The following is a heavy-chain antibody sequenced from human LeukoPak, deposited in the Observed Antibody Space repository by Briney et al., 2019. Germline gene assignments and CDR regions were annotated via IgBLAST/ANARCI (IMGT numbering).Heavy chain of an antibody. Sequence: SETLSLTCAVYGGSFSGYYWSWIRQPPGKGLEWIGEINHSGGTNYNPSLKSRVTISVDTSKNQFSLKLSSVTAADTAVYYCARGRGYYDSSGYGAFDIWGQGTMVTVSS. D-gene: IGHD3-22*01. V-gene: IGHV4-34*01. CDR2: INHSGGT. J-gene: IGHJ3*02. CDR1: GGSFSGYY. CDR3: ARGRGYYDSSGYGAFDI.